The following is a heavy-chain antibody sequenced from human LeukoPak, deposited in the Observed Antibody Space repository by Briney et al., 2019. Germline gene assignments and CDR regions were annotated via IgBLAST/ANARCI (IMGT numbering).Heavy chain of an antibody. CDR1: GYTFTSYG. D-gene: IGHD6-13*01. V-gene: IGHV1-18*01. CDR2: ISAYNGNT. J-gene: IGHJ4*02. Sequence: ASVKVSCKASGYTFTSYGISWVRQAPGQGLEWMGWISAYNGNTNYAQKLQGRVTMTTDTSTSTAYMELSRLRSDDTAVYYCARVRRLIAAALFYFDYWGQGTLVTVSS. CDR3: ARVRRLIAAALFYFDY.